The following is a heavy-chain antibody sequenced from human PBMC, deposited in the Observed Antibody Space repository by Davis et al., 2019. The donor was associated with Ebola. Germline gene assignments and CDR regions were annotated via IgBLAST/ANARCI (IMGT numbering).Heavy chain of an antibody. CDR3: ARGGRGWFDP. CDR1: GYTFTNYY. D-gene: IGHD2-15*01. J-gene: IGHJ5*02. Sequence: AASVKVSCKASGYTFTNYYMHWVRQAPGQGLEWMGMINPNDGRTIYAQKFQGRVTVTRDTSTTTVYMDLSSLRSEDTAVYYCARGGRGWFDPWGQGTLVTVSS. CDR2: INPNDGRT. V-gene: IGHV1-46*01.